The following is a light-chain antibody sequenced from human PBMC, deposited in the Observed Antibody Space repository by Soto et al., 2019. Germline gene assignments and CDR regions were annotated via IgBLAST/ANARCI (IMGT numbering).Light chain of an antibody. CDR3: QQYDSYSPT. Sequence: PGARAPLSCTASQSVSSSHLAWYQHKPGQAPRLLIYAASSRATGSPDRFSGGGSGTDFTLTISRLEPEDVAFYYCQQYDSYSPTFGQGIKVDIK. CDR1: QSVSSSH. J-gene: IGKJ1*01. CDR2: AAS. V-gene: IGKV3-20*01.